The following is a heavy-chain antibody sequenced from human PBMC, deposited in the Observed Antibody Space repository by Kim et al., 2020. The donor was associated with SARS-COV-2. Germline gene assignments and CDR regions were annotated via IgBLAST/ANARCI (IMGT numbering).Heavy chain of an antibody. CDR3: ARGPRTRDYDILTGYAYYYYYGMDV. CDR1: GGSFSGYY. CDR2: INHSGST. J-gene: IGHJ6*02. V-gene: IGHV4-34*01. Sequence: SETLSLTCAVYGGSFSGYYWSWIRQPPGKGLEWIGEINHSGSTNYNPSLKSRVTISVDTSKNQFSLKLSSVTAADTAVYYCARGPRTRDYDILTGYAYYYYYGMDVWGQGTTVTVSS. D-gene: IGHD3-9*01.